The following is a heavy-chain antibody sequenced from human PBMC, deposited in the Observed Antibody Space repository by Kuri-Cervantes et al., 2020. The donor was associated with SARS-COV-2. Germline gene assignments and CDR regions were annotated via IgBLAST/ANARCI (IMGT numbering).Heavy chain of an antibody. CDR3: ARDRINDFDI. CDR1: GFTFSSYA. V-gene: IGHV3-30*02. D-gene: IGHD2-15*01. Sequence: GGSLRLSCAASGFTFSSYAMHWVRQAPGKGLEWVAFIRYDGSNKYYADSVKGRFTISRDNSKNTLYLQMNSLRAEDTAVYYCARDRINDFDIWGQGTMVTVSS. J-gene: IGHJ3*02. CDR2: IRYDGSNK.